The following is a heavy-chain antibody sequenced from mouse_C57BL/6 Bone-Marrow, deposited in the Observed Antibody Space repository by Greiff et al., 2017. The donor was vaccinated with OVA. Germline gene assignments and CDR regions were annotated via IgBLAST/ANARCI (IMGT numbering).Heavy chain of an antibody. CDR1: GFNIKDDY. CDR3: PSYGNFDY. J-gene: IGHJ2*01. Sequence: EVKLVESGAELVRPGASVKLSCTASGFNIKDDYMHWVKQRPEQGLEWIGWIDPENGDTEYASKFQGKATITADTSSNTAYLQLSSLTSEDTAVYYCPSYGNFDYWGQGTTLTVSS. CDR2: IDPENGDT. V-gene: IGHV14-4*01. D-gene: IGHD2-1*01.